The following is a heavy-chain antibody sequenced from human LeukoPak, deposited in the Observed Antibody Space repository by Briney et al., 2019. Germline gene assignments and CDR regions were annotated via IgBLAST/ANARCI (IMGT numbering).Heavy chain of an antibody. J-gene: IGHJ4*02. CDR1: GYTFTSYD. D-gene: IGHD6-13*01. V-gene: IGHV1-8*01. CDR3: ARVAAAGFLSDY. CDR2: MNPNSGNT. Sequence: AXVKVSCKASGYTFTSYDINWVRQATGQGLEWMGWMNPNSGNTGYAQKFQGRVTMTRNTSISTAYMELSSLRSEDTAVYYCARVAAAGFLSDYWGQGTLVTVSS.